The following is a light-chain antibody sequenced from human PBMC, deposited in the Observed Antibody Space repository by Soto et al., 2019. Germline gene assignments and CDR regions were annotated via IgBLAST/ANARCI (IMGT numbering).Light chain of an antibody. Sequence: EIVLTQSPGTLSLSPGERATLSCRASQSVSSSYLAWYQQKPGQAPRLLIYGASSRATGIPDRFSGSGSGTDFTLTISRLEPVDFAVYYCEEWAGSPRLTCGGGTKLEIK. V-gene: IGKV3-20*01. CDR2: GAS. CDR1: QSVSSSY. J-gene: IGKJ4*01. CDR3: EEWAGSPRLT.